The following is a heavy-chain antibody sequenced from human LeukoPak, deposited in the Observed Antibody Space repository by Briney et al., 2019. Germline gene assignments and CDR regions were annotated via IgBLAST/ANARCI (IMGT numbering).Heavy chain of an antibody. CDR2: MDRSSSYI. CDR3: VRLEGSINRYYQFHMDV. J-gene: IGHJ6*03. Sequence: GGSLRLSCAASGFTFGSYSMEWVRQAPGKGLEWVSSMDRSSSYIYYADSVKGRFTISRDNAKNTLYLQLNSLRAEDAAVYYCVRLEGSINRYYQFHMDVWGEGTTVTVSS. CDR1: GFTFGSYS. D-gene: IGHD1-14*01. V-gene: IGHV3-21*01.